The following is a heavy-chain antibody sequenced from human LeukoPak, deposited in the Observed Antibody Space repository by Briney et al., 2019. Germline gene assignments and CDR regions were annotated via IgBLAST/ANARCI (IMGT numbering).Heavy chain of an antibody. V-gene: IGHV1-69*13. Sequence: ASVKVSCKASGGXFSSYAMSWVRQAPGQGLKWMGGIIPIFGTANYAQKFQGRVTITADESTSTAYMELSSLRSEDTAVYYCARGAGKLRYFDWLFVVWGQGTLVTVSS. D-gene: IGHD3-9*01. CDR1: GGXFSSYA. J-gene: IGHJ4*02. CDR3: ARGAGKLRYFDWLFVV. CDR2: IIPIFGTA.